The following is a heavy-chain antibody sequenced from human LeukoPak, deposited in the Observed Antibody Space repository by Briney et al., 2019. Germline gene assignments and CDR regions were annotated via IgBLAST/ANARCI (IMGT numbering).Heavy chain of an antibody. V-gene: IGHV3-23*01. CDR3: AKSRRFVEWLLPKYYFDY. J-gene: IGHJ4*02. Sequence: SGGSLRLSCAASGFTFSSYAMSWVRQAPGKGLEWVSAISGSGGSTYYADSVKGRFTISRDNSKNTLYLQMNSPRAEDTAVYYCAKSRRFVEWLLPKYYFDYWGQGTLVTVSS. CDR1: GFTFSSYA. D-gene: IGHD3-3*01. CDR2: ISGSGGST.